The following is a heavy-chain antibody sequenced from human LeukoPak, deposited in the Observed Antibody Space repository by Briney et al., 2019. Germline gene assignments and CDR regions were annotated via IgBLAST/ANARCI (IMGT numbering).Heavy chain of an antibody. J-gene: IGHJ4*02. CDR2: ISGSGGST. D-gene: IGHD3-10*01. V-gene: IGHV3-23*01. CDR1: GFTVSSSY. CDR3: ARSYYYGSGSSLTNFDY. Sequence: PGGSLRLSCAASGFTVSSSYMSWVRQAPGKGLEWVSAISGSGGSTYYADSVKGRFTISRDNSKNTLYVQMNSLRAEDTAVYYCARSYYYGSGSSLTNFDYWGQGTLVTVSS.